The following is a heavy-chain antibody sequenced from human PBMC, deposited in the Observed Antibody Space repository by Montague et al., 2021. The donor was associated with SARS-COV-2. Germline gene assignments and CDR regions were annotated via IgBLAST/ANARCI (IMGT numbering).Heavy chain of an antibody. Sequence: SETLSLTCTVSGGSISSSSYYWGWIRQPPGKGLEWIGRIFYSGSTDYXPSLKSQVTISVDTSKNKFSLKLSSVTAADTAVYYCASMVRAQVYYFDYWGQGTLVTVSS. CDR1: GGSISSSSYY. J-gene: IGHJ4*02. V-gene: IGHV4-39*01. CDR2: IFYSGST. D-gene: IGHD3-10*01. CDR3: ASMVRAQVYYFDY.